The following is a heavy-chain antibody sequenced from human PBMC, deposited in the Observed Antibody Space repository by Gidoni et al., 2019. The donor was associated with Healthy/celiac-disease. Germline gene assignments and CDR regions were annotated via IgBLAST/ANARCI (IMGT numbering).Heavy chain of an antibody. CDR2: IKQDGSEK. D-gene: IGHD3-22*01. CDR3: ARVSNSYYYDSSGYYYDY. CDR1: GFTFRSYW. J-gene: IGHJ4*02. V-gene: IGHV3-7*01. Sequence: EVQLVESGGGLVQPGGSLRLSCAASGFTFRSYWMSWVRQAPGKGLEWVANIKQDGSEKYYVDSVKGRFTISRDNAKNSLDLQMNSLRAEDTAVYYCARVSNSYYYDSSGYYYDYWGQGTLVTVSS.